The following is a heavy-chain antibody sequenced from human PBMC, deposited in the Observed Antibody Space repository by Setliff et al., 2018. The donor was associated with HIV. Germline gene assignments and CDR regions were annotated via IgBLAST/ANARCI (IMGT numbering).Heavy chain of an antibody. V-gene: IGHV5-51*01. CDR2: VYPGDSDT. CDR3: ARLPYYVSGGVFDH. D-gene: IGHD3-10*01. CDR1: GFNFLAHW. J-gene: IGHJ4*02. Sequence: RGESLKLSCQCSGFNFLAHWIGWVRQVPEKGLEWMGIVYPGDSDTRYNPSFEGQVTVSADKTITTAYLQLTSLKASDTAMYFCARLPYYVSGGVFDHWGKGTLVTVS.